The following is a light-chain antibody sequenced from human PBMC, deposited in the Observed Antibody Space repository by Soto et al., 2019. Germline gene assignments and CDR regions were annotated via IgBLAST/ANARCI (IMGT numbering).Light chain of an antibody. V-gene: IGKV3-15*01. Sequence: EIVMTQSPDTLSVSPGEGVTLSCRASQSVSSDLAWYQQKPGQSPRLLMYGAYTRATDIPARFSGGGSGTEFTLTISSLQSEDVAIYYCQQYHDWPPITFGPGTKVEIK. CDR2: GAY. J-gene: IGKJ3*01. CDR3: QQYHDWPPIT. CDR1: QSVSSD.